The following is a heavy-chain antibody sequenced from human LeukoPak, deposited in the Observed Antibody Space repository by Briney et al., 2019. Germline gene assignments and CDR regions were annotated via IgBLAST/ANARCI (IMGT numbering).Heavy chain of an antibody. Sequence: GRSLRLSCAASGFTFSSYAMHWVRQAPGKGLEWVAVISYDGSNKYYADSVKGRFTISRDNSKNTLYLQMNSLRAEDTAVYYCARDEGYCSSTSCWFDYWGQGTLVTVSS. D-gene: IGHD2-2*01. CDR2: ISYDGSNK. CDR1: GFTFSSYA. CDR3: ARDEGYCSSTSCWFDY. V-gene: IGHV3-30-3*01. J-gene: IGHJ4*02.